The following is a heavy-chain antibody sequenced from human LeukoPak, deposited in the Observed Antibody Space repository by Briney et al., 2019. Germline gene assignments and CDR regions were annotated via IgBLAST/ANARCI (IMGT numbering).Heavy chain of an antibody. CDR1: GGSFSGYY. V-gene: IGHV4-34*01. CDR3: ARGAGVYDY. D-gene: IGHD6-13*01. J-gene: IGHJ4*02. CDR2: IDHGGST. Sequence: RSETLSLTCAVYGGSFSGYYWSWIRQPPGKGLEWIGEIDHGGSTNYNPSLKSRVTITVDTSKNQFSLKLSSVTTADTAVYYCARGAGVYDYRGQGTLVTVSS.